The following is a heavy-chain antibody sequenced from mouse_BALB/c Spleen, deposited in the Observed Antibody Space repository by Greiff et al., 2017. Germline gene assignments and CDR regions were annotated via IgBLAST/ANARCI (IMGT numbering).Heavy chain of an antibody. J-gene: IGHJ2*01. Sequence: EVQLQQSGPGLVKPSQSLSLTCTVTGYSITSDYAWNWIRQFPGNKLEWMGYISYSGSTSYNPSLKSRISITRDTSKNQFFLQLNSVTTEDTATYDCARSGGSSYGYWGQGTTLTVSS. D-gene: IGHD1-1*01. CDR2: ISYSGST. CDR1: GYSITSDYA. CDR3: ARSGGSSYGY. V-gene: IGHV3-2*02.